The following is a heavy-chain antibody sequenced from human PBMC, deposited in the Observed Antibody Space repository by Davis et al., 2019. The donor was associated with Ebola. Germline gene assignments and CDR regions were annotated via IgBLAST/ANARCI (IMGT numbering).Heavy chain of an antibody. J-gene: IGHJ4*02. Sequence: GGSLRLSCVASGFTFSNAWMAWVRQAPGKGLEWVSYISSSGSTIYYADSVKGRFTISRDNAKNSLYLQMNSLRAEDTAVYYCVREWFGETDWGQGTLVTVSS. CDR3: VREWFGETD. CDR2: ISSSGSTI. V-gene: IGHV3-11*04. D-gene: IGHD3-10*01. CDR1: GFTFSNAW.